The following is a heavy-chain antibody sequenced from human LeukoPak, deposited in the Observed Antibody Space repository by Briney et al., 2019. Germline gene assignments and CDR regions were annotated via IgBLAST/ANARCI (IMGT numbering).Heavy chain of an antibody. V-gene: IGHV4-59*08. D-gene: IGHD6-19*01. J-gene: IGHJ3*02. CDR1: GGSISSYY. CDR2: IYYSGST. Sequence: SETLSLTCTVSGGSISSYYWSWIRQPPGKGLEWIGYIYYSGSTNYNPSLKSRVTISVDASKNQFSLKLSSVTAADTAVYYCARYSSGRHVITGTAFDIWGQGTMVTVSS. CDR3: ARYSSGRHVITGTAFDI.